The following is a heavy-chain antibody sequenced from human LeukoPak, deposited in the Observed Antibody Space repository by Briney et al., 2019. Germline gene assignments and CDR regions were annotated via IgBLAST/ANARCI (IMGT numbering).Heavy chain of an antibody. Sequence: PGGSLRLSCAASGFTFSSYAMSWVRQAPGKGLEWVSAISGSGGSTYYADSVKGRFTISRDNSKHTLYLQMNSLRAEHTAVYYCAKGSAAAGTGIDPWGQGTLVTVSS. V-gene: IGHV3-23*01. CDR2: ISGSGGST. D-gene: IGHD6-13*01. CDR1: GFTFSSYA. CDR3: AKGSAAAGTGIDP. J-gene: IGHJ5*02.